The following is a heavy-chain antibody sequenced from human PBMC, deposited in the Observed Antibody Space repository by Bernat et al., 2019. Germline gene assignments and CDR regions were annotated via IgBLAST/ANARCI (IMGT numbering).Heavy chain of an antibody. CDR1: GGSISSYY. J-gene: IGHJ4*02. V-gene: IGHV4-59*08. CDR2: IYYSGST. CDR3: ARVGYHDYGDYYYFDY. Sequence: QVQLQESGPGLVKPSETLSLTCTVSGGSISSYYWSWIRQPPGKGLEWIGYIYYSGSTYYNPSLKSRVTISVDTSKNQFSLKLSSVTAADTAVYYCARVGYHDYGDYYYFDYWGQGTLVTVSS. D-gene: IGHD4-17*01.